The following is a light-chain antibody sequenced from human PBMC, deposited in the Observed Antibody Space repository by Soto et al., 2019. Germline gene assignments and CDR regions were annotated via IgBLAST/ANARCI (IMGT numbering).Light chain of an antibody. V-gene: IGKV1-17*01. CDR3: LQHNSYPKT. J-gene: IGKJ1*01. CDR1: QGIRDA. CDR2: AAS. Sequence: DIQMTQSPSSLSASVGDRVTITCRASQGIRDALGWYQQKPGKAPKRLIYAASSLQSGVPSRFSGSGSGKEFTLTISSLQTEDFATYYCLQHNSYPKTFGQGTK.